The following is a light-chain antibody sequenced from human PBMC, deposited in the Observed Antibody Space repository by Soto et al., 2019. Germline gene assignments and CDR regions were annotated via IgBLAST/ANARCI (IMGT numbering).Light chain of an antibody. J-gene: IGLJ1*01. Sequence: QSVLTQPRSVSGAPGQRVTISCTGSSSNIGAGYDVNWYQQFPGTAPKLLIYGNTNRPSGVPDRFSGSKSGTSASLAITGLQAEDETEYYCQSYDSSLRVYVFGTGTKVTVL. CDR3: QSYDSSLRVYV. V-gene: IGLV1-40*01. CDR1: SSNIGAGYD. CDR2: GNT.